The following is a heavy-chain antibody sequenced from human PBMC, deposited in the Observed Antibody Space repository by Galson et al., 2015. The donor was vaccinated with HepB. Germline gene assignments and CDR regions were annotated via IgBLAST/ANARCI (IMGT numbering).Heavy chain of an antibody. J-gene: IGHJ3*02. V-gene: IGHV4-39*02. CDR1: GGSISNNRYY. CDR2: IYYNGNT. Sequence: LSLTCTVSGGSISNNRYYWGWIRQPPGKGLEWIGHIYYNGNTYYNPSLKSRVTISVDTSKNQFSLKLSSVTAADTAVYYCARASPDSGNYGLPDAFDIWGQGTMVTVSS. CDR3: ARASPDSGNYGLPDAFDI. D-gene: IGHD3-10*01.